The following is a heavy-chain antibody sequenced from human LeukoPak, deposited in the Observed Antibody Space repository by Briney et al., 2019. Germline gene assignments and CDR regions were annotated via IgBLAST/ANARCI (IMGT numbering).Heavy chain of an antibody. D-gene: IGHD5-12*01. CDR1: GFIVSSSY. J-gene: IGHJ6*02. Sequence: GGSLRLSCAASGFIVSSSYITWVRQAPGKGLEWVSIIYTDDDTYYAESVKGRFTISTDNSKNTLYLQMNSLRAEDTAVYYCTRDLGYNYGFRVGSYYYFGMDVWGQGTTVTVSS. CDR3: TRDLGYNYGFRVGSYYYFGMDV. CDR2: IYTDDDT. V-gene: IGHV3-66*01.